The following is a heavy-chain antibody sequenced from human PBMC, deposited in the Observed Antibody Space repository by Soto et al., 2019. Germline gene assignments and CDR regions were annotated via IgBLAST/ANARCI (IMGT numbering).Heavy chain of an antibody. Sequence: PXETLSLSCVVSGSSISTDVYWGWIRQAPGKALEWIVSIYHSGTTYYNPSLRSRLTISVDTSNNQFSLMLRSVTAADTAVYHCARIGRASTTFYSWFDSWGQGSLVTVSS. CDR1: GSSISTDVY. V-gene: IGHV4-38-2*01. D-gene: IGHD2-2*02. CDR3: ARIGRASTTFYSWFDS. CDR2: IYHSGTT. J-gene: IGHJ5*01.